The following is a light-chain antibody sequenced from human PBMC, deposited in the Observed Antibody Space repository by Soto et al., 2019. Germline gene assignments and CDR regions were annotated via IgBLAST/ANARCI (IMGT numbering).Light chain of an antibody. V-gene: IGKV3D-15*01. J-gene: IGKJ5*01. Sequence: ERVITQSPAALAVSPGETSRLSCIASQSINSDVAWYQQKPGQAPRLLIYGVSRRATGTPDRFSGSGSGTDFTLTISGLDPEDFAVYYCQQYDNSPMTFGQGTRLEIK. CDR1: QSINSD. CDR2: GVS. CDR3: QQYDNSPMT.